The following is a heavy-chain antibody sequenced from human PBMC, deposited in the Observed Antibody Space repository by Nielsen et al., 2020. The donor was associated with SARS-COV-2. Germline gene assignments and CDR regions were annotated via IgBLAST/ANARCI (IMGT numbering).Heavy chain of an antibody. V-gene: IGHV3-23*01. CDR3: ARDLGYCYSTSCYTLAFDI. D-gene: IGHD2-2*02. J-gene: IGHJ3*02. CDR2: IRNRGGRT. Sequence: GESLKISCAASGFTISSYGMSWVRQVSGKGLEWLSEIRNRGGRTRYADSVKGRFTIPRDNAKNSLYLQMNSLRVEDTAVYYCARDLGYCYSTSCYTLAFDIWGQGTMVTVSS. CDR1: GFTISSYG.